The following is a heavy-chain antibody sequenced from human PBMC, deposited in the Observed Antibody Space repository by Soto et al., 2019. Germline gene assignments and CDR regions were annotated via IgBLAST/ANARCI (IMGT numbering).Heavy chain of an antibody. Sequence: QLQLQESGPGLVKPSETLSLTCIVSGDSITSPNSYWGWIRQPPGRGLEWIGDIYYTGSTSYSPSLKSRVAISLDTSRNHFSLRLTSVTAADTAVFSCARRLYASGTSFFDVWGQGSLVAVSS. CDR2: IYYTGST. J-gene: IGHJ4*02. D-gene: IGHD2-8*01. CDR3: ARRLYASGTSFFDV. CDR1: GDSITSPNSY. V-gene: IGHV4-39*02.